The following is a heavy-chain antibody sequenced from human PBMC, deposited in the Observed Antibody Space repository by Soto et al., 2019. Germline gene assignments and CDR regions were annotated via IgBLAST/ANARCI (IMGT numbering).Heavy chain of an antibody. D-gene: IGHD3-22*01. CDR2: ISGYNGNT. J-gene: IGHJ4*02. Sequence: QFQLLQSGAELKKPGASVKVSCKAAGYTFTIYGISWVRQAPGQGLEWMGWISGYNGNTDYAQNLQDRVTLTTDASTSSVYMELRSLRSDDTAVYYCARVDYYDSSGYYGYWGQGTLITVSS. CDR3: ARVDYYDSSGYYGY. V-gene: IGHV1-18*04. CDR1: GYTFTIYG.